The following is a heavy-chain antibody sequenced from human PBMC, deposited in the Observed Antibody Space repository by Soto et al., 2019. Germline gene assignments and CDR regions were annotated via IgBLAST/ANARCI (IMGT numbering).Heavy chain of an antibody. J-gene: IGHJ4*02. CDR2: INPSGGST. CDR1: GYTFTSYY. V-gene: IGHV1-46*03. CDR3: ARMAPLGTPPRYFDY. Sequence: GASVKVSCKASGYTFTSYYMHWVRQAPGQGLEWMGIINPSGGSTSYAQKFQGRVTMTRDTSTSTVYMELSSLRSEDTAVYYCARMAPLGTPPRYFDYWGQGTLVTVSS. D-gene: IGHD5-12*01.